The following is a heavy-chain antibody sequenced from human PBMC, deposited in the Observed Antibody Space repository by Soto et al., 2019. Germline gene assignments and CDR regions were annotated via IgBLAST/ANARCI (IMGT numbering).Heavy chain of an antibody. J-gene: IGHJ4*02. V-gene: IGHV4-34*01. D-gene: IGHD2-15*01. CDR3: ARVPPYCSGGSCYEVAYFDY. CDR1: GGSFSGYY. CDR2: INHSGST. Sequence: SETLSLTCAVYGGSFSGYYWSWIRQPPGKGLEWIGEINHSGSTNYNPSLKSRVTISVDTSKNQFSLKLSSVTAADTAVYYCARVPPYCSGGSCYEVAYFDYWGQGTLVTVSS.